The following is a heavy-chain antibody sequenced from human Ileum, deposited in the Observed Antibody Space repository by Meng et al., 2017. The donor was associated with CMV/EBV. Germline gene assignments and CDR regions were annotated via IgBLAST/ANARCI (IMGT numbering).Heavy chain of an antibody. Sequence: GESLKISCAASGFTVSSNYMSWVRQAPGKGLEWVSVIYSGGSTYYADSVKGRFTISRDNSKNTLYLQMNSLRAEDTAVYYCARARRGTVLFDAFDIWGQGTRVTVSS. D-gene: IGHD2-21*01. CDR1: GFTVSSNY. CDR3: ARARRGTVLFDAFDI. CDR2: IYSGGST. J-gene: IGHJ3*02. V-gene: IGHV3-66*02.